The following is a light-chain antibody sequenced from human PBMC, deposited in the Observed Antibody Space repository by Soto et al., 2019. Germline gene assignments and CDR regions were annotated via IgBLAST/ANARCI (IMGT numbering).Light chain of an antibody. J-gene: IGKJ3*01. Sequence: DIQMTQSPPSLSASVGDRVTITCQASQDIRKYLSWYQQKPGRAPKLLIYGASNLETGVPSRFSGSGYETDFPFTISSLQPEDIATYYCQHYDNLPPFTFDPGTKVAIK. V-gene: IGKV1-33*01. CDR2: GAS. CDR3: QHYDNLPPFT. CDR1: QDIRKY.